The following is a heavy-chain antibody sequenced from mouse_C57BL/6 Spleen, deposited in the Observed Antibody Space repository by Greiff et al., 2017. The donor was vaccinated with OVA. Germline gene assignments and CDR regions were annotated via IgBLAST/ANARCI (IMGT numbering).Heavy chain of an antibody. J-gene: IGHJ3*01. Sequence: QVQLQQSGPELVKPGASVKISCKASGYAFSSSWMNWVKQRPGQGLEWIGRIYPGGGDTNYNGKFKGTATLTADKSSRTAYMQLSSLTSEDSAVYFCARLGLSNYLIWVAYWGQGTLVTVAA. CDR2: IYPGGGDT. D-gene: IGHD2-5*01. V-gene: IGHV1-82*01. CDR1: GYAFSSSW. CDR3: ARLGLSNYLIWVAY.